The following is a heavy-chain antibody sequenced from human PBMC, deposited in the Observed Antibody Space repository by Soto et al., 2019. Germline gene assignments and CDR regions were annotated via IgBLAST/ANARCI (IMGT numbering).Heavy chain of an antibody. J-gene: IGHJ4*02. V-gene: IGHV1-18*01. CDR3: ARGIAGDSSGYYEGYFDY. Sequence: ASVKVSCKASGYTFTSYGISWVRQAPGQGLEWMGWISAYNGNTNYAQKLQGRVTMTTDTSTSTAYMELRSLRSDDTAVYYCARGIAGDSSGYYEGYFDYWGQGTLVTV. D-gene: IGHD3-22*01. CDR2: ISAYNGNT. CDR1: GYTFTSYG.